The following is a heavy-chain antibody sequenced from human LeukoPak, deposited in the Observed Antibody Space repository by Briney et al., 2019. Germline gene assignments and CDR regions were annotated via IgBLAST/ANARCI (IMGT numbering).Heavy chain of an antibody. D-gene: IGHD6-6*01. CDR3: AKDRVGNSYLFDS. V-gene: IGHV3-23*01. CDR2: ITSSGTTT. Sequence: GGSLRLSCVASGFTFSSYAMSWVRQAPGKGLEWVSGITSSGTTTFYADSVKGRFTISRDNSKNALYLQMNSPRAEDTAVYYCAKDRVGNSYLFDSWGQGTLVTVSS. CDR1: GFTFSSYA. J-gene: IGHJ4*02.